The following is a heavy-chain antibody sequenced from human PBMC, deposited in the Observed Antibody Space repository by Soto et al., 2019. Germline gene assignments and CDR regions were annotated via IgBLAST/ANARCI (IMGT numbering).Heavy chain of an antibody. Sequence: GGSLRLSCTASGFTFGDYAMSWFRQAPGKGLEWVGFIRSKAYGGTTEYAASVKGRFTISRDDSKSIAYLQMNSLKTEDTAVYYCPRAAPVAATPPFDYWGQGTLVTVSS. J-gene: IGHJ4*02. V-gene: IGHV3-49*03. CDR2: IRSKAYGGTT. CDR1: GFTFGDYA. D-gene: IGHD6-19*01. CDR3: PRAAPVAATPPFDY.